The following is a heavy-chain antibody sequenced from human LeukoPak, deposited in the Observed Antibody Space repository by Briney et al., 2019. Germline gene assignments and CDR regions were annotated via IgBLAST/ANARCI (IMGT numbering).Heavy chain of an antibody. V-gene: IGHV1-2*06. CDR3: AAGYCSGGSCYSGTDY. Sequence: ASVKLSCKASGYTFTGYYMHWVRQAPGQGLEWMGRINPNSCGTNYAQTFQGRVTMTRDTSISTAYMELSRLRSDDTAVYYCAAGYCSGGSCYSGTDYWGQGTLVTVSS. CDR1: GYTFTGYY. J-gene: IGHJ4*02. CDR2: INPNSCGT. D-gene: IGHD2-15*01.